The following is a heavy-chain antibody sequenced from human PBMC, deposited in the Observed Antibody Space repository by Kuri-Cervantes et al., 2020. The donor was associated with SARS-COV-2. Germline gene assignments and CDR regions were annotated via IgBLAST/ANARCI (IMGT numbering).Heavy chain of an antibody. CDR3: ATSSWRYCTVSTCFPNTPFDS. D-gene: IGHD2-8*02. CDR1: GYTFTSYA. CDR2: INPFDADT. Sequence: ASVKVSCKASGYTFTSYAMNWVRQAPGQGLEWLGWINPFDADTKYAQKFQGRVTVTADTSTSTAYMELRSLRSDDTAVYYCATSSWRYCTVSTCFPNTPFDSWGQGTLVTVSS. J-gene: IGHJ4*02. V-gene: IGHV1-18*01.